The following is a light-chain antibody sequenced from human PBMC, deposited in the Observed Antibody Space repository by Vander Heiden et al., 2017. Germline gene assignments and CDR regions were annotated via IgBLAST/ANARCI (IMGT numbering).Light chain of an antibody. Sequence: QSVPTQPASAWGTPGLRVTTSCSGSSSNIGSSTVNWYQQLPGTAPKLLIYSNDQRPSGVPDRFSGSESVTSASLAISGPQAEDEADYYCAAWDDSLNGPMFGGGTKLTVL. CDR1: SSNIGSST. J-gene: IGLJ3*02. CDR2: SND. CDR3: AAWDDSLNGPM. V-gene: IGLV1-44*01.